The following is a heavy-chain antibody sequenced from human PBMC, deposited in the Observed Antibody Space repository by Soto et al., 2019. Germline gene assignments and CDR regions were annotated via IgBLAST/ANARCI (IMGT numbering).Heavy chain of an antibody. CDR3: TRQGELRFLEWLPDFDY. V-gene: IGHV3-73*01. Sequence: GGSLRLSCAASGFTFSGSAMHWVRQASGKGLEWVGRIRSKANSYATAYAASVKGRFTISRDDSKNTAYLQMNSLKTEDTAVYYCTRQGELRFLEWLPDFDYWGQGTLVTVSS. D-gene: IGHD3-3*01. CDR1: GFTFSGSA. J-gene: IGHJ4*02. CDR2: IRSKANSYAT.